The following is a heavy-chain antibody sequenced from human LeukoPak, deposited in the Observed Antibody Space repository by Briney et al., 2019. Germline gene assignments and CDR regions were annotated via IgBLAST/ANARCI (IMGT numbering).Heavy chain of an antibody. J-gene: IGHJ3*02. V-gene: IGHV3-23*01. CDR3: AKDQWSSGSLDAFDI. Sequence: PGGSLRLSCAASGFTFNSYAMSWVRQAPGKGLEWVSPFSGSGGSTYYADSVKGRFSISRDNSKNTLYLQMNSLRAEDTAVYYCAKDQWSSGSLDAFDIWGQGTMVTVSS. CDR2: FSGSGGST. CDR1: GFTFNSYA. D-gene: IGHD3-22*01.